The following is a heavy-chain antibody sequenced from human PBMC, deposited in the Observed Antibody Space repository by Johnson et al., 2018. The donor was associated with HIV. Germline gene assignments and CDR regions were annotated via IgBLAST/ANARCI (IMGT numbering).Heavy chain of an antibody. D-gene: IGHD4-17*01. CDR1: GFTVSSNY. CDR2: ISYDGSNK. J-gene: IGHJ3*02. V-gene: IGHV3-30*14. CDR3: AREETTAPAAFDI. Sequence: QVQLVESGGGVVQPGRSLRLSCAASGFTVSSNYMSWVRQAPGKGLEWVAIISYDGSNKYYADSVKGRFTISRDNSKNTLYLQMGNLRADDMAVYYCAREETTAPAAFDIWGQGTMVTVSS.